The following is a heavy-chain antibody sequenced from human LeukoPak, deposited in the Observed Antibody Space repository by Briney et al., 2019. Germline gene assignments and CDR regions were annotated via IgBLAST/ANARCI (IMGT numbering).Heavy chain of an antibody. J-gene: IGHJ5*02. CDR2: IYYSGST. D-gene: IGHD2-8*01. V-gene: IGHV4-31*03. CDR1: GDSISSGGYY. Sequence: ASETLSLTCTVSGDSISSGGYYWSWIRQHPGKGLEWIGYIYYSGSTYYNPSLKSRVTMSVDTSKNQFSLKLSSVTAADTAVYYCARDIVHKWFDPWGQGTLVTVSS. CDR3: ARDIVHKWFDP.